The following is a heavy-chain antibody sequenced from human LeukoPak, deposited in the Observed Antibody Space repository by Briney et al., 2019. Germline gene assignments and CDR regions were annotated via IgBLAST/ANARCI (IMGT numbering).Heavy chain of an antibody. J-gene: IGHJ4*02. Sequence: PGGSLRLSCAASGFTFSSYSINWVRQAPGKGLEWVSSITSSSTYIYYADSVRGRFTISRDNAKNSLYLQMNSLRAEDTAVYYCAREDGYSSSWYSDYWGQGTLVTVSS. CDR3: AREDGYSSSWYSDY. CDR1: GFTFSSYS. V-gene: IGHV3-21*04. CDR2: ITSSSTYI. D-gene: IGHD6-13*01.